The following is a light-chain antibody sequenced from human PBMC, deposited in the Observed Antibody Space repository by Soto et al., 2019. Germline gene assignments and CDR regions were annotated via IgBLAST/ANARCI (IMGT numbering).Light chain of an antibody. CDR2: KTS. CDR3: QQYNDYLWT. CDR1: ESVNSW. V-gene: IGKV1-5*03. J-gene: IGKJ1*01. Sequence: DIRMTQSPSTLSASIGDRVTITCRASESVNSWVAWFQQKPGKAPKLLIYKTSILERGVPSRFSGSGSGTEFTLSITRLQPDDFATYYCQQYNDYLWTFGQGTKVDIK.